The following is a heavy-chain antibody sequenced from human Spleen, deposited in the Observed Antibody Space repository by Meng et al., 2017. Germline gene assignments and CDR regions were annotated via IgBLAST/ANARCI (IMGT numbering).Heavy chain of an antibody. J-gene: IGHJ4*02. V-gene: IGHV4-34*01. CDR3: AREGVVVPFDY. CDR1: GGSFSGYY. Sequence: SETLSLTCAVYGGSFSGYYWSWIRQPPGKGLEWIGEINHSGSTNYNPSLKSRVTISVDTSKNQFSLKLSSVTAADTAVYYCAREGVVVPFDYWGQGTLVTVSS. CDR2: INHSGST. D-gene: IGHD2-2*01.